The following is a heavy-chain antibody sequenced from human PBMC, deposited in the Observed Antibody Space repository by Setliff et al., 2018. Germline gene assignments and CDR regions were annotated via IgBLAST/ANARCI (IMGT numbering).Heavy chain of an antibody. J-gene: IGHJ4*02. Sequence: LSLTCGASGGTFSDYFWTWIRQSPGKGLEWIGEINHSGSSNYNPSLKRRVTISIDTSNNQFSLKVTSVTAADTAVYYCARGRNVAARLFDSWGQGTLVTVSS. D-gene: IGHD6-6*01. CDR2: INHSGSS. CDR3: ARGRNVAARLFDS. V-gene: IGHV4-34*01. CDR1: GGTFSDYF.